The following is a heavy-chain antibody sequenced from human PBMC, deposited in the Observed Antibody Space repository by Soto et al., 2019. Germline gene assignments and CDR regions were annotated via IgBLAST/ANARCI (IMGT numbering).Heavy chain of an antibody. Sequence: GASVQVSCKASGYTFTSYAMHWVRQAPGQRLEWMGWINAGNGNTKYSQKFQGRVTITRDTSASTAYMELSSLRSEDTAVYYCASQLGYCTNGVCPYWGQGTLVTVSS. V-gene: IGHV1-3*01. D-gene: IGHD2-8*01. CDR1: GYTFTSYA. CDR3: ASQLGYCTNGVCPY. CDR2: INAGNGNT. J-gene: IGHJ4*02.